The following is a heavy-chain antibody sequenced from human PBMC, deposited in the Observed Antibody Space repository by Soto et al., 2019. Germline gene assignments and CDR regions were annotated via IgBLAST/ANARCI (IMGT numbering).Heavy chain of an antibody. Sequence: GGSLRLSCAASGFTFSSYGMTWVRQAPGKGLEWVSAISGSGGSTFYADSLGGRFTISRDNSQNILFLEMKSLRAGDTAMYFCAKTSSASGRECPGHWGQGAQVTVSS. D-gene: IGHD6-6*01. V-gene: IGHV3-23*01. CDR3: AKTSSASGRECPGH. J-gene: IGHJ4*02. CDR1: GFTFSSYG. CDR2: ISGSGGST.